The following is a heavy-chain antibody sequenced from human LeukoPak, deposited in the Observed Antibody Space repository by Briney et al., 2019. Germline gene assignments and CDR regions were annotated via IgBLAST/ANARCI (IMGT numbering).Heavy chain of an antibody. CDR2: INHSGST. J-gene: IGHJ5*02. V-gene: IGHV4-34*01. CDR1: GGSINSYY. Sequence: SETLSLTCTVSGGSINSYYWSWIRQPPGKGLEWIGEINHSGSTNYNPSLKSRVTISVDTSKNQFSLKLSSVTAADTAVYYCARVRFLWFGEGWFDPWGQGTLVTVSS. D-gene: IGHD3-10*01. CDR3: ARVRFLWFGEGWFDP.